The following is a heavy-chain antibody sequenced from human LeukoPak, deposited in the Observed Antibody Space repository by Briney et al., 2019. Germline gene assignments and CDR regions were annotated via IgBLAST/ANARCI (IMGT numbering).Heavy chain of an antibody. D-gene: IGHD3-22*01. J-gene: IGHJ5*02. CDR1: GFTFSSYW. CDR3: AREYRGYYDSSGYSA. CDR2: IKQDGSEK. Sequence: GGSLRLSCAASGFTFSSYWMSWVRQAPGKGLEWVANIKQDGSEKYYVDSVKGRFTISRDNAKNSLYLQMNSLRAEDTAVYYCAREYRGYYDSSGYSAWGQGTLVTVSS. V-gene: IGHV3-7*01.